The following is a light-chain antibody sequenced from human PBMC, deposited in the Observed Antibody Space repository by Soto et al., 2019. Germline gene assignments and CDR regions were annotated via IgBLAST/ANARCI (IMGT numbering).Light chain of an antibody. CDR2: GAS. CDR3: RQYYKTVPPVT. CDR1: RSVSTN. V-gene: IGKV3-15*01. Sequence: DIILTQSPAIVSVSPGERATLSCRASRSVSTNLAWYQHKHGQAPRLLIYGASTRVTDIPPRFIGSGSGTEFILLINYLKYADFGVYYCRQYYKTVPPVTFGGGTKVEI. J-gene: IGKJ4*01.